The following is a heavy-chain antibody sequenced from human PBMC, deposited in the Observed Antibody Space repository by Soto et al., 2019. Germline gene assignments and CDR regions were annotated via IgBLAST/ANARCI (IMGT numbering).Heavy chain of an antibody. CDR2: MYHSGST. Sequence: SETLSLTCTVSGASIINYYWAWIRQSPGKGLEWIGYMYHSGSTYYNPSLKSRVTISIDRSKNQFSLKLSSVTAADTAVYYCARVPDYWGQGILVTVSS. CDR3: ARVPDY. CDR1: GASIINYY. J-gene: IGHJ4*02. V-gene: IGHV4-30-2*06. D-gene: IGHD2-2*01.